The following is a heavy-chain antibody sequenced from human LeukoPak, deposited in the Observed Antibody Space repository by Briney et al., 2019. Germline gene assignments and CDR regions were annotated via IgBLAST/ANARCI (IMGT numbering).Heavy chain of an antibody. CDR1: GGAFCGYY. D-gene: IGHD3-10*01. Sequence: LETLSLTCAVYGGAFCGYYWSWIREPPGKGVEWIGEINHSENTSDNPSLKSRVTISVDTSKNQFSLKLSSVTAADTGVYYCARAHGSGSSVNLMDYWGQGTQVTVSS. J-gene: IGHJ4*02. CDR2: INHSENT. V-gene: IGHV4-34*01. CDR3: ARAHGSGSSVNLMDY.